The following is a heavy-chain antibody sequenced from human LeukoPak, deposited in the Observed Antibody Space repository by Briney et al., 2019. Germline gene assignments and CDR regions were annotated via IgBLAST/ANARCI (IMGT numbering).Heavy chain of an antibody. Sequence: SRGSPRLSCAASGFTFSSYAMHWVRQAPGKGLEYVSAISSNGGSTYCTNSVKGRFTISRYNSKNTLYLQMGSLRAEDMAVYYCARAMIGRGYSSSWTPNDAFDIWGQGTMVTVSS. CDR1: GFTFSSYA. CDR3: ARAMIGRGYSSSWTPNDAFDI. J-gene: IGHJ3*02. D-gene: IGHD6-13*01. CDR2: ISSNGGST. V-gene: IGHV3-64*01.